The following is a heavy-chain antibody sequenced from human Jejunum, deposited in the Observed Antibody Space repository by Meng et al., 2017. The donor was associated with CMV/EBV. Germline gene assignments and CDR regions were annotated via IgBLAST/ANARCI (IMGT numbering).Heavy chain of an antibody. J-gene: IGHJ5*02. Sequence: VSGCSIHTSSWSWIRPPPRMGLDWIGYFYTPGRFNYTASLRSRVAMSLDTSKNQFSLRLSSVTAADTAVYYCVRDPSPLGWFDPWGPGILVTVSS. CDR2: FYTPGRF. CDR1: GCSIHTSS. V-gene: IGHV4-4*07. CDR3: VRDPSPLGWFDP. D-gene: IGHD3-10*01.